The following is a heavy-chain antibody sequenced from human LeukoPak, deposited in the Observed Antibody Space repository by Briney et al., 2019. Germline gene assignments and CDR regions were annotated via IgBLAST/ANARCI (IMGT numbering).Heavy chain of an antibody. V-gene: IGHV3-7*01. CDR2: IKQDGREK. CDR1: GFTFTNYW. D-gene: IGHD6-19*01. J-gene: IGHJ4*02. Sequence: GGSLRLSCAASGFTFTNYWMMWVRQAPGKGLEWVGNIKQDGREKNYVDSVKGRFTISRDNAKNSLYLQMNSLRAEDTAVYYCARGGAVGDYWGQGSLVAVSS. CDR3: ARGGAVGDY.